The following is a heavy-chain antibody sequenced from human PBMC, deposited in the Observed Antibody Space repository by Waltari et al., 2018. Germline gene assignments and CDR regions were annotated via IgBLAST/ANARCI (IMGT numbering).Heavy chain of an antibody. Sequence: QVQLVPSGAEGEKAGSSVKVFWKASGGPFRRFSIHWVRQAPGQGLEWMGGIIPIFGTANYAQKFQGRVTITTDESTSTAYMELSSLRSEDTAMYYCARGSDYYDSSGHFDYWGQGTLVTVSS. V-gene: IGHV1-69*05. J-gene: IGHJ4*02. CDR2: IIPIFGTA. D-gene: IGHD3-22*01. CDR3: ARGSDYYDSSGHFDY. CDR1: GGPFRRFS.